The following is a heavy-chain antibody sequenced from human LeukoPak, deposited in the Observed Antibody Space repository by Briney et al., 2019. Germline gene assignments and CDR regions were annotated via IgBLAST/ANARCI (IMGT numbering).Heavy chain of an antibody. D-gene: IGHD2-21*01. V-gene: IGHV4-30-4*08. CDR2: IYYSGST. J-gene: IGHJ3*02. Sequence: RPSQTLSLTCTVSGGSISSGDYYWSWIRQPPGKGLEWIGYIYYSGSTYYNPSLKSRVTISVDTSKNQFSLKLSSVTAADTAVYYCAREYCGGDCLSPGEHAFDIWGQGTMVTVSS. CDR3: AREYCGGDCLSPGEHAFDI. CDR1: GGSISSGDYY.